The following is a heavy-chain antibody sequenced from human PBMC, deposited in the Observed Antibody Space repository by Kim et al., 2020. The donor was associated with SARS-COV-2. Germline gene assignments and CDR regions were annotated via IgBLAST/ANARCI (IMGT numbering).Heavy chain of an antibody. CDR1: GGTFSSYA. V-gene: IGHV1-69*04. Sequence: SVKVSCKASGGTFSSYAISWVRQAPGQGLEWMGRIIPILGIANYAQKFQGRVTITADKSTSTAYMELSSLRSEDTAVYYCARDVLRAAHLQSAFDIWGQGTMVTVSS. CDR3: ARDVLRAAHLQSAFDI. D-gene: IGHD1-26*01. J-gene: IGHJ3*02. CDR2: IIPILGIA.